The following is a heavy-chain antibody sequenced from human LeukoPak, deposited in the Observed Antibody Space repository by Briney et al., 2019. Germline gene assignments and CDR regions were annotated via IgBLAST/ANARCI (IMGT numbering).Heavy chain of an antibody. J-gene: IGHJ4*02. CDR2: IKQDGSEK. Sequence: GGYLRLSCPASAFTFSSYGMHWVRQAPGKGLEWVANIKQDGSEKYYVDSVKGRFTISRDNAKNSLYLQMNSLRAEDTAVYYCARDGADGEAFDYWGQGTLVTVSS. CDR1: AFTFSSYG. V-gene: IGHV3-7*01. CDR3: ARDGADGEAFDY. D-gene: IGHD3-10*01.